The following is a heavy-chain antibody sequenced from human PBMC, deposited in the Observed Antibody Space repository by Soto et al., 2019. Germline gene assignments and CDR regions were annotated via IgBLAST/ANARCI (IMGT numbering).Heavy chain of an antibody. CDR2: IYYSGST. CDR1: GGSISSSSYY. CDR3: ARPAVSYYDYVWGSYRYWSWFDY. V-gene: IGHV4-39*01. D-gene: IGHD3-16*02. J-gene: IGHJ4*02. Sequence: QLQLQESGPGLVKPSETLSLTCTVSGGSISSSSYYWGWIRQPPGKGLEWIGSIYYSGSTYYNPSLKSRVTISVDTSKNQFSLKLSSVTAADTAVYYCARPAVSYYDYVWGSYRYWSWFDYWGQGTLVTVSS.